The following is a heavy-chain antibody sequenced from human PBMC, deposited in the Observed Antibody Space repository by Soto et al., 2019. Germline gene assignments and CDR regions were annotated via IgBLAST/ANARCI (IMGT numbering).Heavy chain of an antibody. CDR3: AGNFRNIGNY. Sequence: NPSETLSLTCTVSGGSMSGGGFWDWLRQPPGKGLEWLGIVYYQGLTFYNPSLRSRLSLSIDTSKNQLVLNLTSVTAADTAVYYCAGNFRNIGNYWGPGTLVTVSS. J-gene: IGHJ4*02. CDR1: GGSMSGGGF. CDR2: VYYQGLT. V-gene: IGHV4-39*01. D-gene: IGHD1-1*01.